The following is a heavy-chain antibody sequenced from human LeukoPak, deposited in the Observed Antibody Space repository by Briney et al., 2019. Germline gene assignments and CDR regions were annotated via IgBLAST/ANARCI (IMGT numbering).Heavy chain of an antibody. D-gene: IGHD6-13*01. J-gene: IGHJ5*02. V-gene: IGHV1-2*02. CDR1: GYTFTGYY. Sequence: ASVKVSCKASGYTFTGYYMHWVRQAPGQGLEWMGWINPNSGGTNYAQKFQGRVTMTRDTSISTAYMELSRLRSDDTAVYYCARARGIAAAGSLRFNWFDPWGQGTLVTVSS. CDR3: ARARGIAAAGSLRFNWFDP. CDR2: INPNSGGT.